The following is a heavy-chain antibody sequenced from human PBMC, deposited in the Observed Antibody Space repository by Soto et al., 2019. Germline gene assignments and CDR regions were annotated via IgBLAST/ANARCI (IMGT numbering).Heavy chain of an antibody. V-gene: IGHV4-30-2*01. CDR3: ARAERFPRSWFDS. CDR2: VYHIGST. Sequence: SEALSLTCAVSGGSVSSGGYSWSWIRQPPGKGLEWSGYVYHIGSTSYNPSLKSRVTISVDTTNNHFSLKMTSVTAADTAIYFCARAERFPRSWFDSWGQGIQVTVS. CDR1: GGSVSSGGYS. J-gene: IGHJ5*01.